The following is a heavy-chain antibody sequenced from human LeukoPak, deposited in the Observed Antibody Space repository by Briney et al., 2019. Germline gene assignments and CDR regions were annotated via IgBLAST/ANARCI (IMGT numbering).Heavy chain of an antibody. J-gene: IGHJ3*01. CDR2: ISGSGGGT. Sequence: QPGGSLRLSCAASGFTFSSYAMSWVRQAPGKGLEWVSGISGSGGGTHYADSVKGRFTISRDNSKNTLYMQLNNLRDEDTATYYCAKARRPTVAPTDDFDVWGQGTLVTVSS. CDR1: GFTFSSYA. CDR3: AKARRPTVAPTDDFDV. D-gene: IGHD4-23*01. V-gene: IGHV3-23*01.